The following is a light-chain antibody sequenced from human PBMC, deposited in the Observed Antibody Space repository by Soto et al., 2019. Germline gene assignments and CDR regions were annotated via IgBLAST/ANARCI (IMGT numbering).Light chain of an antibody. J-gene: IGKJ2*01. V-gene: IGKV3-20*01. Sequence: EIVLTQSPDTLSLSPGERATLSCRASQSVSSSYLAWCRQKPGQAPRLLIYGASSRATGIPDRFSVSGSGTDFTLIISRLEPEDVAVYYCQQYVTSPPTFGQGTKLEIK. CDR3: QQYVTSPPT. CDR2: GAS. CDR1: QSVSSSY.